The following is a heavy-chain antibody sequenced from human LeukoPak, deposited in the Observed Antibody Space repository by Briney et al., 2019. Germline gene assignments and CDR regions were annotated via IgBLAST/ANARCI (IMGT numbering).Heavy chain of an antibody. CDR3: ARGGDGYKSWFDP. J-gene: IGHJ5*02. CDR2: IYYSGST. D-gene: IGHD5-24*01. Sequence: SETLSLTCTVSGDSISNYYWNWIRQPPGKGLEWIGYIYYSGSTNYNPSLKSRVTISVDTSKNQFSLKLSSVTAADTAVYYCARGGDGYKSWFDPWGQGTLVTVSS. V-gene: IGHV4-59*01. CDR1: GDSISNYY.